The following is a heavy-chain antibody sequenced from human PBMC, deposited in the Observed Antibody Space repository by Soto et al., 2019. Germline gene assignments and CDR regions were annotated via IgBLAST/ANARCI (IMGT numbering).Heavy chain of an antibody. D-gene: IGHD2-8*01. CDR3: ASYTNRNFAY. CDR2: ILGGGDT. Sequence: HPGGSLRLSCAASGFTVSTNYLSWVRQASGKGLEWVSLILGGGDTYYADSVKGRFTISRDISNNTLYLQMSSLRAEDTAMYYCASYTNRNFAYWGQGTRVTVSS. V-gene: IGHV3-53*01. J-gene: IGHJ4*02. CDR1: GFTVSTNY.